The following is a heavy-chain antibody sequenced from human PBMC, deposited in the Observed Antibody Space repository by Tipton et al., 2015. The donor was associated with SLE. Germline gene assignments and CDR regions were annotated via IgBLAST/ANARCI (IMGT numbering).Heavy chain of an antibody. D-gene: IGHD3-3*01. J-gene: IGHJ6*02. V-gene: IGHV1-18*04. CDR2: ISAYNGNT. Sequence: QLVQSGAEVKKPGASVKVSCKASGYTFTGYYMHWVRQAPGQGLEWMGWISAYNGNTNYAQKLQGRVTMTTDTSTSTAYMELRSLRSDDTAVYYCATETIFGVDGMDVWGQGTTVTVSS. CDR3: ATETIFGVDGMDV. CDR1: GYTFTGYY.